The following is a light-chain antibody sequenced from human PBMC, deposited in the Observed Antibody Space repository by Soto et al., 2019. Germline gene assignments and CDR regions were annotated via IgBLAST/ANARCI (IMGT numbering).Light chain of an antibody. Sequence: QTVVTQEPSFSVSPGRTVTLTCGLSSGSVSTRHYPSWYQQTPGQAPRPLIYSTNTRSSGVPDRFSGSILGNRAALTITGAQADDESDYYCVLYMGSGIGVFGGGTKLTVL. CDR3: VLYMGSGIGV. J-gene: IGLJ3*02. V-gene: IGLV8-61*01. CDR2: STN. CDR1: SGSVSTRHY.